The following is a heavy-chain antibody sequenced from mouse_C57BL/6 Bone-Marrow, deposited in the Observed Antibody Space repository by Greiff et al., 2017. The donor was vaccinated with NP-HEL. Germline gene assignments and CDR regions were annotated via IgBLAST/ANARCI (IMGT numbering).Heavy chain of an antibody. V-gene: IGHV1-50*01. CDR1: GYTFTSYW. Sequence: QVQLQQPGAELVKPGASVKLSCKASGYTFTSYWMQWVKQRPGQGLEWIGEIDPSDSYTNYNQKLKGQATLTVDTSSSTAYIQLSRLTSEHSAVYYCARGGKGYWGEGTTRTVSS. CDR3: ARGGKGY. CDR2: IDPSDSYT. J-gene: IGHJ2*01.